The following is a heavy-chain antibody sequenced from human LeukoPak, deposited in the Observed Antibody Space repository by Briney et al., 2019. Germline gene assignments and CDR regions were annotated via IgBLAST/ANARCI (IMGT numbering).Heavy chain of an antibody. CDR1: GFTFDDYA. CDR3: AKDILPTYYYGSGSYRGGFDY. CDR2: ISWNSGSI. D-gene: IGHD3-10*01. J-gene: IGHJ4*02. V-gene: IGHV3-9*01. Sequence: GGSLRLSCAASGFTFDDYAMHWVRQAPGKGLEWVSGISWNSGSIGYADSVKGRFTISRDNAKNSLYLQMNSLRAEDTALYYCAKDILPTYYYGSGSYRGGFDYWGQGTLVTVSS.